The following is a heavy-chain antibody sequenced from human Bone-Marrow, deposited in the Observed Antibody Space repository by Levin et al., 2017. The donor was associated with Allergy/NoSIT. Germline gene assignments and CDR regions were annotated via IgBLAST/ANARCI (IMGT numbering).Heavy chain of an antibody. J-gene: IGHJ3*02. CDR1: GFTFSGSA. V-gene: IGHV3-73*01. CDR2: IRSKANSYAT. CDR3: SIKDIVVVPDGFDI. D-gene: IGHD2-2*01. Sequence: PGGSLRLSCAASGFTFSGSAVHWVRQASGKGLEWVGRIRSKANSYATTYAASVKGRFTISRDDSENTAYLQMNSLKTEDTAVYYCSIKDIVVVPDGFDIWGQGTMVTVSS.